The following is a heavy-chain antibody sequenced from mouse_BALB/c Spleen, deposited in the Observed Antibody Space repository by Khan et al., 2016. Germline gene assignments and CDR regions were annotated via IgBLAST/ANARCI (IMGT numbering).Heavy chain of an antibody. CDR3: AKDYYGSSYVSLFAY. J-gene: IGHJ3*01. CDR2: IDPYNGGT. V-gene: IGHV1S135*01. Sequence: QLKQSGPELVKPGASVKVSCKASGYSFIDYNMYWVKQSHGKSLEWIGYIDPYNGGTNYNQKFKDKATLTVDKSSSTAFMHLNSLTSEDSAVYYCAKDYYGSSYVSLFAYWGQGTLVTVSA. D-gene: IGHD1-1*01. CDR1: GYSFIDYN.